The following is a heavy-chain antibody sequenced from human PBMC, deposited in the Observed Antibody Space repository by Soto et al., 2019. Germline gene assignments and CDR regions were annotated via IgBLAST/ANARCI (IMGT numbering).Heavy chain of an antibody. CDR1: GFTFSDYA. J-gene: IGHJ4*02. CDR2: VSHDGRST. Sequence: VQLVESGGGVVQPGRSLRLSCAASGFTFSDYAMHWVRQAPGKGLEWVAVVSHDGRSTHYADSVKGRFTISRDSSKNTVSLERTSLRAEDTAVYYCAKGGRQWLVTSDFNYWGQGALVTVSS. V-gene: IGHV3-30*18. D-gene: IGHD6-19*01. CDR3: AKGGRQWLVTSDFNY.